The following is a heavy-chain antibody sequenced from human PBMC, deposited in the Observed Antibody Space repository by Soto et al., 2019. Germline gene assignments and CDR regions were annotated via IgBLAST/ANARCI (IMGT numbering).Heavy chain of an antibody. CDR3: ARGRDTAMAIYYYGMDV. CDR2: INHSGST. J-gene: IGHJ6*02. CDR1: GGSFSGYY. D-gene: IGHD5-18*01. V-gene: IGHV4-34*01. Sequence: LSLTCAVYGGSFSGYYWSWIRQPPGKGLEWIGEINHSGSTNYNPSLKSRVTISVDTSKNQFSLKLSSVTAADTAVYYCARGRDTAMAIYYYGMDVWGQGTTVTVSS.